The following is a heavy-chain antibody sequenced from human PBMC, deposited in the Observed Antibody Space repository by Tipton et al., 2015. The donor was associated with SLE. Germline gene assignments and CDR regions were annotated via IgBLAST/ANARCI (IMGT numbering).Heavy chain of an antibody. CDR1: GGYISSSSYY. J-gene: IGHJ4*02. Sequence: TLSLTCTVSGGYISSSSYYWGWIRQPPGKGLEWIGSLYYSGSTYYTPSLKSRVTISVDTSKNQFSLKVSSVTAADTAVYYCARDKNRDFDYWGQGTLVTVSS. CDR2: LYYSGST. V-gene: IGHV4-39*07. D-gene: IGHD1-14*01. CDR3: ARDKNRDFDY.